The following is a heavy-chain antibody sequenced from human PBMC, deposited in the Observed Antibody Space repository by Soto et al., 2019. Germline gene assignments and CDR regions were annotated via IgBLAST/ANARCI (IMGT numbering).Heavy chain of an antibody. V-gene: IGHV3-23*01. CDR3: AKVYFDWLSKRPFDY. Sequence: EVQLLESGGGLVQPGGSLRLSCAASGFTFSSYALSWVRQPPGKGLEWVSAISGSGGSTYYADSVKGGFTISRDNSKNTLYLQMNSLRAEDTAVYYCAKVYFDWLSKRPFDYWGQGTLVTVSS. CDR2: ISGSGGST. D-gene: IGHD3-9*01. CDR1: GFTFSSYA. J-gene: IGHJ4*02.